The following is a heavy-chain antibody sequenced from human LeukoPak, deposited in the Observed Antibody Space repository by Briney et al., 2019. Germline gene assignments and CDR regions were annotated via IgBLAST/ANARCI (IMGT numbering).Heavy chain of an antibody. Sequence: PGGSLRLSCVASGSTFSSYGMQWVRQAPGKGLEWVAFIGFDGSKIYYADSVKGRFTISRDNSKNTVNLQMNSLRVEDTAVYYCAKDSDTYGHRHFDHWGQGTLVTVSS. J-gene: IGHJ4*02. CDR3: AKDSDTYGHRHFDH. V-gene: IGHV3-30*02. D-gene: IGHD2-8*01. CDR1: GSTFSSYG. CDR2: IGFDGSKI.